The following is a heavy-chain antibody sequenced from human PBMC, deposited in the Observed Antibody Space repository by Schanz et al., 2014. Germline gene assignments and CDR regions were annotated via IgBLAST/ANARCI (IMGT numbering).Heavy chain of an antibody. CDR1: GYTFSSYG. CDR3: ARESVSRTRLFDP. CDR2: INPTGGST. D-gene: IGHD3-3*01. V-gene: IGHV1-46*01. Sequence: QVQLVQSGAEVKKPGASVKVSCKASGYTFSSYGITWVRQAPGQGLEWMGIINPTGGSTSYAQRFQGRVTVTRDTSTSTVYMELSTLTSDDTAVYYCARESVSRTRLFDPWGQGTLVTVSS. J-gene: IGHJ5*02.